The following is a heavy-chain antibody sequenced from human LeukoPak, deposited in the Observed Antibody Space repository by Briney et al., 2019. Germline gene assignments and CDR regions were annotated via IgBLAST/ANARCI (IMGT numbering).Heavy chain of an antibody. CDR1: GGYISSYY. D-gene: IGHD3-16*02. CDR2: IYTSGST. V-gene: IGHV4-4*07. Sequence: PSETLSLTCTVSGGYISSYYWSWIRQPAGKGLEWIGRIYTSGSTNYNPSLKRRVTMSVDTSKNQFSLKLSSVTAADTAVYYCARDRDYVWGSYRHYYYYYYYMDVWGKGTTVTISS. J-gene: IGHJ6*03. CDR3: ARDRDYVWGSYRHYYYYYYYMDV.